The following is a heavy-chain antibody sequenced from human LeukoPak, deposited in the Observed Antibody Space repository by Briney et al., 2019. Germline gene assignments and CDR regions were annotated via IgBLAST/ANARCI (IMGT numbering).Heavy chain of an antibody. CDR1: GVIVSSYA. V-gene: IGHV3-23*01. CDR2: INGRGDNT. Sequence: GGSLRLSCAASGVIVSSYAMSWVRQAPGKGLEWVSAINGRGDNTYYADFVKGRFTISRDNSKSTVYLQMNSLRTEDTAVYYCAKDRVSPGFNWFDPWGQGTLVTVSS. D-gene: IGHD2/OR15-2a*01. CDR3: AKDRVSPGFNWFDP. J-gene: IGHJ5*02.